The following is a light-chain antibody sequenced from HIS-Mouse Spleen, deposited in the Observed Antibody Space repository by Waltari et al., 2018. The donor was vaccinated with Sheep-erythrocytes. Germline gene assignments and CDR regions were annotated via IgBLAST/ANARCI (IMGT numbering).Light chain of an antibody. Sequence: SYELTQPPSVSVSPGQTARITCSGDALPKTYAYWYQQKSGQAPVLGIYEDSKGPYGSPEGFSGSSSGTMATWSISGAQVEDEADYYCYSTDSSGNHSNWVFGGGTKLTVL. CDR3: YSTDSSGNHSNWV. J-gene: IGLJ3*02. V-gene: IGLV3-10*01. CDR1: ALPKTY. CDR2: EDS.